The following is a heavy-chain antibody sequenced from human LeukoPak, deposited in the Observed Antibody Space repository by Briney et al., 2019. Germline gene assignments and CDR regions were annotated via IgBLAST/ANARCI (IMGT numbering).Heavy chain of an antibody. J-gene: IGHJ6*03. V-gene: IGHV4-59*01. CDR2: IYYSGST. CDR3: ARGLGATRGYYYYYYMDV. CDR1: GGSISSYY. Sequence: SETLSVTCTVSGGSISSYYWSWIRQPPGKGLEWIGYIYYSGSTNYNPSLKSRVTISVDTSKNQFSLKLSSVTAADTAVYYCARGLGATRGYYYYYYMDVWGKGTTVTVSS. D-gene: IGHD1-26*01.